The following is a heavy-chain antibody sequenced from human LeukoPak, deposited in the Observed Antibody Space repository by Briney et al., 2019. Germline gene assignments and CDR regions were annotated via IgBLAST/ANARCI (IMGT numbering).Heavy chain of an antibody. CDR3: AKGYYYDSSGYYYFDY. CDR2: ISGSGGTT. CDR1: GFTFSSYA. V-gene: IGHV3-23*01. Sequence: PGGSLRLSCAAPGFTFSSYAMSWGRQAPGKGLEWVSGISGSGGTTYYADSVKGRFTISRDNAKNTLYLQMYSLRAEDTAVYYCAKGYYYDSSGYYYFDYWGQGTLVTVSS. J-gene: IGHJ4*02. D-gene: IGHD3-22*01.